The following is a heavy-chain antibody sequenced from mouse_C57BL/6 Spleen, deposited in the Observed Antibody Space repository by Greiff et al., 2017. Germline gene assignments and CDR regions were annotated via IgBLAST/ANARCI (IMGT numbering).Heavy chain of an antibody. D-gene: IGHD3-2*02. CDR1: GYTFTSHW. J-gene: IGHJ3*01. CDR2: FFPGSGST. V-gene: IGHV1-56*01. Sequence: QVQLQQSGPELVRPGASVKISCKAPGYTFTSHWMQWVRQRPGQGLEWIGEFFPGSGSTYYNEKFKGKATLTVDTSSSTAYMQLSSLTSEDSAVYFCARGEATSAWFAYWGQGTLVTVSA. CDR3: ARGEATSAWFAY.